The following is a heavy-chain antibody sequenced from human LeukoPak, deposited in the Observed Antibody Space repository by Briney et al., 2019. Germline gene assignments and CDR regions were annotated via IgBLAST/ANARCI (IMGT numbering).Heavy chain of an antibody. CDR2: IIPILGIA. J-gene: IGHJ2*01. D-gene: IGHD3-10*01. CDR3: ATDRPGPNWYFDL. CDR1: GGSFSSYA. Sequence: SVKVSCKASGGSFSSYAISWVRQAPGQGLEWMGRIIPILGIANYAQKFQGRVTITADKSTSTAYMELSSLRSEDTAVYYCATDRPGPNWYFDLWGRGTLVTVSS. V-gene: IGHV1-69*04.